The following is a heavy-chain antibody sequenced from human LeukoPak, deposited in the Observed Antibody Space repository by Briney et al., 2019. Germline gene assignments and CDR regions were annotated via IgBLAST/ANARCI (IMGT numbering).Heavy chain of an antibody. V-gene: IGHV3-21*01. CDR1: GFPFSIYI. J-gene: IGHJ5*02. CDR2: ISSSSSYI. D-gene: IGHD5-18*01. CDR3: ARDRSAMVNNWFDP. Sequence: GGPLRLSCAASGFPFSIYIMKWVRHAPAKGLEWVSSISSSSSYIYYADSVKGRFTISTDNAKNSLDLQMNSLRAEGTAVCYCARDRSAMVNNWFDPWGQGTLVTVSS.